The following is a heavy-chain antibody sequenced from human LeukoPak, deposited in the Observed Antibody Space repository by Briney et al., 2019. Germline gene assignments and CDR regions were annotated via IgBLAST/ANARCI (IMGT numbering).Heavy chain of an antibody. CDR3: AKGGGTYYYYFDS. D-gene: IGHD1-26*01. Sequence: PGGSLRLSCAASGFTFSNFALSWVRQAPGKGLEWVSTISATGGTTQYGDSVKGRFTISRDKSKTTLYLQMSSLRAEDTAVYYCAKGGGTYYYYFDSWGQGTLVTVSS. CDR2: ISATGGTT. J-gene: IGHJ4*02. CDR1: GFTFSNFA. V-gene: IGHV3-23*01.